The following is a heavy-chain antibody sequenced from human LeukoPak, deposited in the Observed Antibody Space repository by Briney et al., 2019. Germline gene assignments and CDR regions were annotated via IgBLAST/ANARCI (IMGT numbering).Heavy chain of an antibody. J-gene: IGHJ5*02. CDR1: GFTFDDYT. Sequence: GGSLRLSCAASGFTFDDYTMHWVRQAPGKGLEWVSLISWDGGSTYYADSVKGRFTMSRDNAKNSLYLEMNSLRPEDTALYYCAKGTGPFLWPNWFDPWGQGTRVTVSS. D-gene: IGHD3/OR15-3a*01. CDR3: AKGTGPFLWPNWFDP. CDR2: ISWDGGST. V-gene: IGHV3-43*01.